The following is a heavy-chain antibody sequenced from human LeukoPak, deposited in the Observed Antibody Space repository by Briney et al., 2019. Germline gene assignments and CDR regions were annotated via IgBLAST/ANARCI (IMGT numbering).Heavy chain of an antibody. CDR3: ARVGREVRGVIIDY. J-gene: IGHJ4*02. V-gene: IGHV4-30-2*01. Sequence: SQTLSLTCAVSGGSISSGGYSWSWIRQPPGKGLEGIGYIYHSGSTYYNPSPKSRVTISVDRSKTQFSLKLSSVAAADTAVYYCARVGREVRGVIIDYWGQGTLVTVSS. D-gene: IGHD3-10*01. CDR2: IYHSGST. CDR1: GGSISSGGYS.